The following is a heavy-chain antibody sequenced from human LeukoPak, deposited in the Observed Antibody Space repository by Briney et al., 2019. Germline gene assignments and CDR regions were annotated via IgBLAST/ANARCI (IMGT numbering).Heavy chain of an antibody. Sequence: ASVKVSCKTSGYTFTNYYIHWVRQAPGQGLEWMGMIYPRDGSTSYAQKFQGRVTVTRDTSTSTVHMELSGLRSEDTAVYYCARDQEGFDYWGQGTLVTVSS. J-gene: IGHJ4*02. CDR2: IYPRDGST. V-gene: IGHV1-46*01. CDR3: ARDQEGFDY. CDR1: GYTFTNYY.